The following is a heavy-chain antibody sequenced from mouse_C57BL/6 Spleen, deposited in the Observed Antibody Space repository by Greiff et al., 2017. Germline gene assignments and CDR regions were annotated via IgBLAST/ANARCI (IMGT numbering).Heavy chain of an antibody. CDR2: IYPRSGNT. CDR1: GYTFTSYG. D-gene: IGHD2-1*01. CDR3: AGNYEAY. V-gene: IGHV1-81*01. Sequence: VQLQQSGAELARPGASVKLSCKASGYTFTSYGISWVKQRTGQGLEWIGEIYPRSGNTYYNENFTGTATLTADKSSSTAYMELRSLTSEDSAVYFCAGNYEAYWGQGTLVTVSA. J-gene: IGHJ3*01.